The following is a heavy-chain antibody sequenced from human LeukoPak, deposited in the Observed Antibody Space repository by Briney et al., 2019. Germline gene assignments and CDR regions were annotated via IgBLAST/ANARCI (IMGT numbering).Heavy chain of an antibody. CDR1: GYTFTSYG. D-gene: IGHD5-24*01. CDR3: ARDRDGYSYRHVIFPHEFEH. J-gene: IGHJ5*02. V-gene: IGHV1-46*01. Sequence: GASVKVSCKASGYTFTSYGISWVRQAPGQGLEWMGIINPSGGSTSYAQKFQGRVTMTRDTSTSTVYMELSSLRSEDTAVYYCARDRDGYSYRHVIFPHEFEHWGQGTLVTVSS. CDR2: INPSGGST.